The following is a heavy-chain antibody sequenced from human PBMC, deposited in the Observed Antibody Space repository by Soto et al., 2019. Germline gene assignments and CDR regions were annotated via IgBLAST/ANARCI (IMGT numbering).Heavy chain of an antibody. Sequence: QVQLEQSGSEVKKSGSSVKVSCKASGYSFSSHAITWVRQAPGQGLEWMGGIIPVFGTPSYAQKFQGRVTISADKSTNTSSLELGSLRSEDTAVYYCARGGALSTSWYWGDGLDSWGQGTQVTVSS. CDR1: GYSFSSHA. CDR2: IIPVFGTP. J-gene: IGHJ4*02. D-gene: IGHD6-13*01. V-gene: IGHV1-69*06. CDR3: ARGGALSTSWYWGDGLDS.